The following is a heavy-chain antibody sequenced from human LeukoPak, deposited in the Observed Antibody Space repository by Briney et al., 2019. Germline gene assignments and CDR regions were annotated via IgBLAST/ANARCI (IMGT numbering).Heavy chain of an antibody. CDR3: ARGQPCGSDCHVAFDI. V-gene: IGHV3-72*01. CDR2: TRKKANSYTT. CDR1: GFTFSKNW. J-gene: IGHJ3*02. D-gene: IGHD2-21*02. Sequence: GGSLRLSCAASGFTFSKNWMTWVRQAPGTGLEWVGRTRKKANSYTTEYGASVKGRFTISRDDSKNSLYLQMNSLKSEDTAVYYCARGQPCGSDCHVAFDIWGQGTMVTVSS.